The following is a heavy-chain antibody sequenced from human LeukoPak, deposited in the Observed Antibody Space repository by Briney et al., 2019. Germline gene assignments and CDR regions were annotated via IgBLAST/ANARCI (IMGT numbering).Heavy chain of an antibody. CDR2: IYTTGST. V-gene: IGHV4-61*02. CDR3: ARDSGYEIFDY. Sequence: PSQTLSLTCTVSGGSISSGSYYWSWIRQPAGKGLECIGRIYTTGSTDYNPSLKSRVTISVDTSKNQFSLKLSSVTAADTAVYYCARDSGYEIFDYWGQGTLVTVSS. J-gene: IGHJ4*02. D-gene: IGHD5-12*01. CDR1: GGSISSGSYY.